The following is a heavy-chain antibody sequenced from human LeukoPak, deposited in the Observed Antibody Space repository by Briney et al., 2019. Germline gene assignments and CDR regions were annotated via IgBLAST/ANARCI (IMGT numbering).Heavy chain of an antibody. Sequence: GGSLRLSCAASGFIFSTYAMTWVRQSPGKGLEGVSSSGSTIDYSDSVKGRLTISRDNSKNTLYLQMNSLSAEDTAVYYCTRDSPYGDYSTAFDYWGQGALVTVSS. CDR1: GFIFSTYA. D-gene: IGHD4-17*01. CDR2: SGSTI. CDR3: TRDSPYGDYSTAFDY. V-gene: IGHV3-23*01. J-gene: IGHJ4*02.